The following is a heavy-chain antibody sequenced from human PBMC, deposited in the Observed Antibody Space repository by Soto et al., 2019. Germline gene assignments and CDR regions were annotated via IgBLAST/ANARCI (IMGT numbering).Heavy chain of an antibody. D-gene: IGHD3-22*01. CDR3: ARGGYYDSRAPGDY. Sequence: QVQLVQSGAEVKKPGSSVKVSCKASGGTFSSYAISWVRQAPGQGLEWMGGIIPIFGTANYAQKFQGRVTITADESTSTAYMGLSSLRSEDKAVYYCARGGYYDSRAPGDYWGQGTLVTVSS. J-gene: IGHJ4*02. CDR2: IIPIFGTA. V-gene: IGHV1-69*12. CDR1: GGTFSSYA.